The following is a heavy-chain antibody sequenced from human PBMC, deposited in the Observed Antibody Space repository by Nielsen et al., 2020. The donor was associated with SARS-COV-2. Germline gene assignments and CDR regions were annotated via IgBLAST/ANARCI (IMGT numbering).Heavy chain of an antibody. D-gene: IGHD4-11*01. Sequence: SETLSLTCTVSGGPISSGGYYWSWIRQHPGKGLEWIGYIYYSGSTYYNPSLKSRVTISVDTSKNQFSLKLSSVTAADTAVYYCARDYTDNYYGMDVWGQGTTVTVSS. J-gene: IGHJ6*02. CDR2: IYYSGST. CDR3: ARDYTDNYYGMDV. V-gene: IGHV4-31*03. CDR1: GGPISSGGYY.